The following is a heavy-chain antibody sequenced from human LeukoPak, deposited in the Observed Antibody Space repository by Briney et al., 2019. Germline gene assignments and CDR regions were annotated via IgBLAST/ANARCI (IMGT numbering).Heavy chain of an antibody. CDR3: AREHYYDGSGYTDY. Sequence: GGSLRLSCAASGFTFSSYAMSWVRQAPGKGLEWVSAISGSGGSTYYADSVKGRFTISRDNSKNTLYLQMNSLRAEDTAVYYCAREHYYDGSGYTDYWGQGTLVTVSS. D-gene: IGHD3-22*01. J-gene: IGHJ4*02. V-gene: IGHV3-23*01. CDR1: GFTFSSYA. CDR2: ISGSGGST.